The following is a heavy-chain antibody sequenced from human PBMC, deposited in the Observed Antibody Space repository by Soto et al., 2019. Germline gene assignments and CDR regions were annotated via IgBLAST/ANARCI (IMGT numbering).Heavy chain of an antibody. CDR3: ARRPPDSSSWYQGWYFDL. CDR1: GCSISSYY. Sequence: TLSLTCTVSGCSISSYYWSWIRQPPGKGLEWIGYIYYSGSTNYNPSLKSRVTISVDTSKNQFSLKLSSVTAADTAVYYCARRPPDSSSWYQGWYFDLWGRGTLVTVSS. J-gene: IGHJ2*01. V-gene: IGHV4-59*01. D-gene: IGHD6-13*01. CDR2: IYYSGST.